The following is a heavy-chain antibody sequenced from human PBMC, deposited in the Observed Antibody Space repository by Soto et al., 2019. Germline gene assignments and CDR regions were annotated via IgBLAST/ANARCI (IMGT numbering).Heavy chain of an antibody. CDR2: INHSGST. D-gene: IGHD3-3*01. CDR1: GGSFSGYY. Sequence: SETLSLTCAVYGGSFSGYYWSWIRQPPGKGLEWIGEINHSGSTNYNPSLKSRVTISVDTSKNQFSLKLSSVTAADTAVYYCARFDSSSDYWGQGTLVTVSS. J-gene: IGHJ4*02. CDR3: ARFDSSSDY. V-gene: IGHV4-34*01.